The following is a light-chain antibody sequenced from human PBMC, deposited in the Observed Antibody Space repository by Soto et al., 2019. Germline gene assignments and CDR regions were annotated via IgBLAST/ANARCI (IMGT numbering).Light chain of an antibody. J-gene: IGKJ1*01. Sequence: EIVLTQSPGTLSLSPGERATLSCRASQSLSSNYLAWYQQKPGQAPRLLIYDASNRATGIPARFSGSGSGTDFTLTISRLEPEDFAVYYCQQYGSSGTFGQGTKVDI. CDR3: QQYGSSGT. CDR1: QSLSSNY. CDR2: DAS. V-gene: IGKV3-20*01.